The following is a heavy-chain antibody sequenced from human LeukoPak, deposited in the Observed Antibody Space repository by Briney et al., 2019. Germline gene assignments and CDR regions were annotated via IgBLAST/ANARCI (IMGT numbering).Heavy chain of an antibody. V-gene: IGHV1-2*02. CDR1: GYTFTGYY. D-gene: IGHD3-10*01. CDR3: ARELEGYGSGTYYSGYYFDY. J-gene: IGHJ4*02. Sequence: ASVKVSCKASGYTFTGYYMHWVRQAPGQGLEWMGWINPNSGGTNYAQKFQGRVTMTRDTSISTAYMELSRLTSDDTAVYYCARELEGYGSGTYYSGYYFDYWGQGTLVTVSS. CDR2: INPNSGGT.